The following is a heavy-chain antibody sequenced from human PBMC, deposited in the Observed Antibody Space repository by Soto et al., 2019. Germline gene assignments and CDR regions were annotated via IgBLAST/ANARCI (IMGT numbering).Heavy chain of an antibody. CDR3: ARSLYGASEYFQH. J-gene: IGHJ1*01. Sequence: GGSLRLSCAASGFTFSSYGMHWVRQAPGKGLEWVAVIWYDGSNKYYADSVKGRFTISRDNSKNTLYLQMNSLRAEDTAVYYCARSLYGASEYFQHWGQGTLVTVS. CDR2: IWYDGSNK. CDR1: GFTFSSYG. V-gene: IGHV3-33*01. D-gene: IGHD4-17*01.